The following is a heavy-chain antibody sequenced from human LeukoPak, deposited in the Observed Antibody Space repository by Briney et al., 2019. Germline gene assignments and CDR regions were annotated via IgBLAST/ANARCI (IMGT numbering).Heavy chain of an antibody. Sequence: GASLTLSCEASGFTFSSYSMNWVRQAPGKGLEWVSSISTSSSYIYYAHSVKGRFTITRDNAKNSLYLQMNSLRAEDTAVYYCARDRYSSSWQGGCDYWGQGALVTVSS. J-gene: IGHJ4*02. V-gene: IGHV3-21*01. CDR1: GFTFSSYS. CDR2: ISTSSSYI. D-gene: IGHD6-13*01. CDR3: ARDRYSSSWQGGCDY.